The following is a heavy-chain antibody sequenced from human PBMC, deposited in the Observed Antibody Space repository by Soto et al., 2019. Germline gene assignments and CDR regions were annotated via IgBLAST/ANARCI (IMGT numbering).Heavy chain of an antibody. J-gene: IGHJ6*02. V-gene: IGHV1-69*13. Sequence: GASVKVSCKASGYTFTSYGISWVRQAPGQGLEWMGGIIPIFGTANYAQKFQGRVTITADESTSTAYMELSSLRSEDTAVYYCARDPYIVVVPAAIPGGGRGRGYYYYGMDVWGQGTTVTVSS. D-gene: IGHD2-2*01. CDR1: GYTFTSYG. CDR2: IIPIFGTA. CDR3: ARDPYIVVVPAAIPGGGRGRGYYYYGMDV.